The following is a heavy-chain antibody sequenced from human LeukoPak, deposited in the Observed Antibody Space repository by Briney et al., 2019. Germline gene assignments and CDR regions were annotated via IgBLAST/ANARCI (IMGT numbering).Heavy chain of an antibody. CDR3: ARVGSQQLGLGNDY. CDR1: GGSISSSNW. CDR2: IYHSGST. Sequence: SETLSLTCAVSGGSISSSNWWSWVRQPPGKGLEWIGEIYHSGSTNYNPSLKSRVTISVDKSKNQFSLKLSSVTAADTAVYYCARVGSQQLGLGNDYWGQGTLVTVSS. D-gene: IGHD6-13*01. J-gene: IGHJ4*02. V-gene: IGHV4-4*02.